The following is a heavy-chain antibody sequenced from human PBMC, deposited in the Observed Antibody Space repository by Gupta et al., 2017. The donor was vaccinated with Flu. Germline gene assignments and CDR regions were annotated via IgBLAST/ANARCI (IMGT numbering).Heavy chain of an antibody. CDR1: GFIFDDYV. Sequence: EIQLLESGGDLVQPGGSLRLSRAASGFIFDDYVMTWVRPTPGKGVEWISSILGRGQVQGPFYAGSVRGRFTTSRDNSKNTLFLQMNSLRAEDTAVYYCAKGRDSGNLDWFDPWGQGTLVTVSS. CDR3: AKGRDSGNLDWFDP. CDR2: ILGRGQVQGP. V-gene: IGHV3-23*01. D-gene: IGHD1-26*01. J-gene: IGHJ5*02.